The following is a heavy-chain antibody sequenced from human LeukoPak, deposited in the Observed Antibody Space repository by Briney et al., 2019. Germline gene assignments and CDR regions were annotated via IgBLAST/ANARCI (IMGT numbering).Heavy chain of an antibody. V-gene: IGHV3-7*01. D-gene: IGHD1-26*01. CDR2: IKQDGSEK. J-gene: IGHJ4*02. CDR3: ARDQRSGSYFRDY. Sequence: GGSLRLSCAASGFTFSSYWMSWVRQAPGKGLEGVANIKQDGSEKYYVDSVKGRLTISRDNAKNSLYLQMNRLRAEDTAVYYCARDQRSGSYFRDYWGQGTLVTVSS. CDR1: GFTFSSYW.